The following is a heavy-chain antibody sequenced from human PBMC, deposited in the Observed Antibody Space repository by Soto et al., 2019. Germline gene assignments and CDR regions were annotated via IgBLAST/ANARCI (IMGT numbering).Heavy chain of an antibody. V-gene: IGHV1-8*01. CDR3: ARVKEGYYYDSSGYLDY. J-gene: IGHJ4*02. CDR1: GYTFTSYD. Sequence: QVQLVQSGAEVKKPGASVKVSCKASGYTFTSYDINWVRQATGQGLEWMGWMNPNSGNTGYAQKFQGRVTMTRNTSISTAYMELSSLRSEDTAVYYCARVKEGYYYDSSGYLDYWGQGTLDTVSS. D-gene: IGHD3-22*01. CDR2: MNPNSGNT.